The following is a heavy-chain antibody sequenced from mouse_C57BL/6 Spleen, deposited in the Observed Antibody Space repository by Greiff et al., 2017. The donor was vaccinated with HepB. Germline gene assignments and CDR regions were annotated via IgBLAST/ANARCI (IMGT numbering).Heavy chain of an antibody. Sequence: VQLKESGGDLVKPGGSLKLSCAASGFTFSSYGMSWVRQTPDKRLEWVATISSGGSYTYYPDSVKGRFTISRDNAKNTLYLQMSSLKSEDTAMYYCARQGNWDRYYYAMDYWGQGTSVTVSS. J-gene: IGHJ4*01. CDR3: ARQGNWDRYYYAMDY. V-gene: IGHV5-6*01. D-gene: IGHD4-1*01. CDR1: GFTFSSYG. CDR2: ISSGGSYT.